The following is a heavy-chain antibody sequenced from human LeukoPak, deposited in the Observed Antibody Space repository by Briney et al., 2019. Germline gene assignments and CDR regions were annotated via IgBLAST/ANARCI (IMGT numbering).Heavy chain of an antibody. V-gene: IGHV3-53*01. CDR2: LFSGGNT. CDR1: GFTFSSYG. CDR3: ARESGFGALFPHCMDV. Sequence: GGSLRLSCAASGFTFSSYGMHWIRQAPGKGLEWVSVLFSGGNTYYADSVKGRFTISRDNSRNTLYLQMNSLRAEDTAVYYCARESGFGALFPHCMDVWGQGTTVIVSS. D-gene: IGHD3-10*01. J-gene: IGHJ6*02.